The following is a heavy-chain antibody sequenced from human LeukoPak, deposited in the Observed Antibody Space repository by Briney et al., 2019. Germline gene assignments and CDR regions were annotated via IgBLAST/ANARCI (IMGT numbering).Heavy chain of an antibody. V-gene: IGHV4-59*01. CDR1: GVSLNTYC. CDR3: ASQLGGTTFH. CDR2: VYYNGIT. Sequence: SETLSLTCPVSGVSLNTYCRSWIRQPPGKGLEWIGYVYYNGITNYNPSLQSRVSISLDTSKNQFSLRLNSVTAAETAVYYCASQLGGTTFHWGQGTLVTVSS. D-gene: IGHD1/OR15-1a*01. J-gene: IGHJ4*02.